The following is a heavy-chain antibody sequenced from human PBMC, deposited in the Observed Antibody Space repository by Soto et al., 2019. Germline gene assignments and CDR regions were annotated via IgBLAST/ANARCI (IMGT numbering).Heavy chain of an antibody. V-gene: IGHV3-30-3*01. CDR1: GFTFSSYA. Sequence: GGSLRLSCAASGFTFSSYAMHWVRQAPGKGLEWVAVISYDGSNKYYADSVKGRFTISRDNSKNTLYLQMNSLRAEDTAVYYCARDSSLYYYDSSGFDPWGQGSLVTVSS. CDR3: ARDSSLYYYDSSGFDP. D-gene: IGHD3-22*01. CDR2: ISYDGSNK. J-gene: IGHJ5*02.